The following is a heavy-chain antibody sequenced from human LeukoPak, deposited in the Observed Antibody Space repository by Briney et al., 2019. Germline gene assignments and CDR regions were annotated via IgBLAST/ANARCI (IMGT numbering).Heavy chain of an antibody. CDR2: TSSSSSYI. D-gene: IGHD3-22*01. V-gene: IGHV3-21*03. Sequence: GSLRLSCAASGFPFSSYSMNWVRQAPGKGLEWVSSTSSSSSYIYYADSVKGRFTISRDNAKNSLYLQMNSLKTEDTAVYYCTTELCLGQLWFCYYDSSGYPGYGYYGMDVWGQGTTVTVSS. CDR3: TTELCLGQLWFCYYDSSGYPGYGYYGMDV. CDR1: GFPFSSYS. J-gene: IGHJ6*02.